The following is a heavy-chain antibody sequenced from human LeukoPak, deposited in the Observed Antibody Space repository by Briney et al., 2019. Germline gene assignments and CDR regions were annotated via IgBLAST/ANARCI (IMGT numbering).Heavy chain of an antibody. Sequence: SVKVSCKASGGTFSSYAISWVRQAPGQGLEWMGGIIPIFGTANYAQKFQGRVTITADESTSTAYMELRSLRSDDTAVYYCARVRDYGDYGEGYWGRGTLVTVSS. CDR3: ARVRDYGDYGEGY. J-gene: IGHJ4*02. CDR1: GGTFSSYA. CDR2: IIPIFGTA. D-gene: IGHD4-17*01. V-gene: IGHV1-69*13.